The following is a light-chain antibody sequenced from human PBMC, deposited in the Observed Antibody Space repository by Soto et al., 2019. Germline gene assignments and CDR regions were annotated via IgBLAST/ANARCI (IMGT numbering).Light chain of an antibody. J-gene: IGLJ2*01. Sequence: QSALTQPASVSGSPGQSISISCTGTSSDVGGYNYVSWYQQHPGKVPKLMIYEVSNRPSGVSNRFSGSKSGNTATLTISGLQAEDEADYYCASYTSRSTVVFGGGTKLTVL. CDR1: SSDVGGYNY. CDR2: EVS. V-gene: IGLV2-14*01. CDR3: ASYTSRSTVV.